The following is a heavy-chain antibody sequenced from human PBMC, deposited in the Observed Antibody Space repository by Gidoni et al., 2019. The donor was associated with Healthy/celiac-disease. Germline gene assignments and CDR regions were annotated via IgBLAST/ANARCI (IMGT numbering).Heavy chain of an antibody. D-gene: IGHD5-18*01. CDR3: ARTGYSYGYYYYYYMDV. Sequence: QVQLQESGPGLVKPSETLSLNCTVSGGSISSYYWSWIRQPPGKGLEWIGYIYYSGSTNYNPSLKSRVTISVDTSKNQFSLKLSSVTAADTAVYYCARTGYSYGYYYYYYMDVWGKGTTVTVSS. V-gene: IGHV4-59*08. CDR1: GGSISSYY. J-gene: IGHJ6*03. CDR2: IYYSGST.